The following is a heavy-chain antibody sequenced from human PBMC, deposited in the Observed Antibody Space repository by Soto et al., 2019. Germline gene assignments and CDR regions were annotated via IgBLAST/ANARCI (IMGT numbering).Heavy chain of an antibody. D-gene: IGHD2-2*01. Sequence: QVQLQQWGAGLLKPSETLSLTCAVYGGSFSGYYWSWIRQPPGKGLEWIGEINHSGSTNYNPSLNSRVTISVDTSKNQFSLKLSAVSAADTAVYYCARGHRLPAASSGDSYYYYYMDVWGKGTTVTVSS. J-gene: IGHJ6*03. V-gene: IGHV4-34*01. CDR2: INHSGST. CDR3: ARGHRLPAASSGDSYYYYYMDV. CDR1: GGSFSGYY.